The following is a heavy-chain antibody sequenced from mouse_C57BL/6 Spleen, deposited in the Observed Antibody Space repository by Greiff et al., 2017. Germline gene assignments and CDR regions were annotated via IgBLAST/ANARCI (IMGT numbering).Heavy chain of an antibody. CDR2: IHPGSGST. CDR1: GYTFTSYW. J-gene: IGHJ1*03. CDR3: ARCSYGSSYWYFDV. D-gene: IGHD1-1*01. V-gene: IGHV1-55*01. Sequence: VQLQQPGAELVKPGASVKMSCKASGYTFTSYWITWVKQRPGQGLEWIGDIHPGSGSTNYNEKFKSKATLTVDTSSSTAYMQLSSLTSEDSAVYYCARCSYGSSYWYFDVWGTGTTVTVSS.